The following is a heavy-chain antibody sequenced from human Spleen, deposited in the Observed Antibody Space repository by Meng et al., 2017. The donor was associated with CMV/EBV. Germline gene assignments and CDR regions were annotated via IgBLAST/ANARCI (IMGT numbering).Heavy chain of an antibody. D-gene: IGHD1-26*01. CDR3: ARGDGSYYLWFDP. CDR2: IYYSGST. Sequence: VSGGSISSGGYCWSWIRQHPGKGLWWIGYIYYSGSTYYNPSLKSRVTISVDTSKNQFSLKLSSVTAADTAVYYCARGDGSYYLWFDPWGQGTLVTVSS. V-gene: IGHV4-31*02. CDR1: GGSISSGGYC. J-gene: IGHJ5*02.